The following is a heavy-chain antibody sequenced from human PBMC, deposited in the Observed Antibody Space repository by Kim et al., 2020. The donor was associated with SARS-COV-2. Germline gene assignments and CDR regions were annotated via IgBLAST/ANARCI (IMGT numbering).Heavy chain of an antibody. CDR2: ISGSGFST. CDR1: GFTFSSYA. CDR3: AKDWDLTYYYDSSGYPNAFDY. J-gene: IGHJ4*02. Sequence: GGSLRLSCAASGFTFSSYAMSWVRQAPGKGLEWVSAISGSGFSTYYADSVKGRFTISRDNSKNTLYLQMNSLRAEDTAVYYCAKDWDLTYYYDSSGYPNAFDYWGQGTLVTVSS. D-gene: IGHD3-22*01. V-gene: IGHV3-23*01.